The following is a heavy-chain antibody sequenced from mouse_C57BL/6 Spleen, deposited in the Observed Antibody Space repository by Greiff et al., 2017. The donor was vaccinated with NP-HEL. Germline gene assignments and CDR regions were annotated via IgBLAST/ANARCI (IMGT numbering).Heavy chain of an antibody. V-gene: IGHV1-53*01. D-gene: IGHD2-4*01. Sequence: QVQLKQPGTELVKPGASVKLSCKASGYTFTSYWMHWVKQRPGQGLEWIGNINPSNGGTNYNEKFKSKATLTVDKSSSTAYMQLSSLTSEDSAVYYCARRGVYYDYDWYFDVWGTGTTVTVSS. J-gene: IGHJ1*03. CDR3: ARRGVYYDYDWYFDV. CDR1: GYTFTSYW. CDR2: INPSNGGT.